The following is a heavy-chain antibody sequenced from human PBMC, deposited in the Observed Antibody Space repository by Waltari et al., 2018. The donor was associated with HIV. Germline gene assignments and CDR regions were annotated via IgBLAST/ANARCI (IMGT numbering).Heavy chain of an antibody. V-gene: IGHV5-51*01. CDR1: GYSFTSYW. J-gene: IGHJ4*02. Sequence: EVQLVQSGAEVKKPGESLKISCKGSGYSFTSYWIGWVRQMPGKGLEWMGITYPGDSDTRNSPSFQGQVTISADKSISTAYLQWSSLKASDTAMYYCARHSSPTGYSSSWTDYWGQGTLVTVSS. CDR2: TYPGDSDT. D-gene: IGHD6-13*01. CDR3: ARHSSPTGYSSSWTDY.